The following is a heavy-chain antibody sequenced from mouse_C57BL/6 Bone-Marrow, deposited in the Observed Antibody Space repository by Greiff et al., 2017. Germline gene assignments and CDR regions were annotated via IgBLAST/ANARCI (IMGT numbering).Heavy chain of an antibody. V-gene: IGHV14-2*01. CDR2: IDPEDGET. CDR1: GFNIKDYY. D-gene: IGHD1-1*01. J-gene: IGHJ2*01. Sequence: EVKLVESGAELVKPGASVKLSCTASGFNIKDYYMHWVKQRTEQGLEWIGRIDPEDGETKYAPKFQGKATITADTSSNTAYLQLSSLTSEDTAVYYCAFYYGSSYGDYWGQGTTLTVSS. CDR3: AFYYGSSYGDY.